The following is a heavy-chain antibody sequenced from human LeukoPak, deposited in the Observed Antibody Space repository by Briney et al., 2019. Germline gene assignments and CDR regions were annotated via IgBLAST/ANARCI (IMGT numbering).Heavy chain of an antibody. CDR2: IYYSGST. D-gene: IGHD5-18*01. J-gene: IGHJ4*02. CDR1: GGSISGYY. Sequence: RASGTLSLTCAVSGGSISGYYWSWIRQPPGKGLEWIGNIYYSGSTNYNPSLQSRLTISVDTSKKQFSLKLRSVTAADTAVYYCARVNPLDTVMVTFDFWGQGTLVIVSS. CDR3: ARVNPLDTVMVTFDF. V-gene: IGHV4-59*01.